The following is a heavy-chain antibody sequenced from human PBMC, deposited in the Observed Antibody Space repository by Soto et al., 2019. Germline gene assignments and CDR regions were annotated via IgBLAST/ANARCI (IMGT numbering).Heavy chain of an antibody. CDR2: ISYDGSNK. Sequence: QVQLVESGGGVVPPGRSLRLSCAASGFTFSSYGMHWVRQAPGKGLEWVAVISYDGSNKYYADSVKGRFTISRDNSKNTLYLQMNSLRAEDTAVYYCAKQVAYSGYACDYWGQGTLVTVSS. D-gene: IGHD5-12*01. CDR1: GFTFSSYG. J-gene: IGHJ4*02. CDR3: AKQVAYSGYACDY. V-gene: IGHV3-30*18.